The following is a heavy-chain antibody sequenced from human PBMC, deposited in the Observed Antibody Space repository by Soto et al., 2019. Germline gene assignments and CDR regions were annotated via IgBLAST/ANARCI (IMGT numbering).Heavy chain of an antibody. Sequence: ASVKVSCKASGYTVTGYYMHWVRQAPGQGLEWMGWINPNSGGTNYAQKFQGRVTMTRGTSISTAYMELSRLRSDDTAVYYCARDLAGEECDYRGQGTLVTVSS. D-gene: IGHD6-19*01. CDR3: ARDLAGEECDY. J-gene: IGHJ4*02. V-gene: IGHV1-2*02. CDR2: INPNSGGT. CDR1: GYTVTGYY.